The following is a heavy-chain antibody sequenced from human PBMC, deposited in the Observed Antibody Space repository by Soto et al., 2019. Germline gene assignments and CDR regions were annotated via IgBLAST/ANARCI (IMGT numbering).Heavy chain of an antibody. V-gene: IGHV4-4*02. J-gene: IGHJ4*02. Sequence: QVQLQESGPGLLKPSGTLSLTCAVSGGSISSSNWWRWVRQPPGKGLEWIGQIYHSGSTNYNPSLKRRVTISVDKSKNQFSLMVTSVTAADTAIYYCARGLQTFDYWGQGTLVTVSS. CDR3: ARGLQTFDY. CDR2: IYHSGST. CDR1: GGSISSSNW.